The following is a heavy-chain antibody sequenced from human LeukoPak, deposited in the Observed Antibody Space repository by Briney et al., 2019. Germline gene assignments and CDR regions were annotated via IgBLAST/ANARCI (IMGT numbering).Heavy chain of an antibody. Sequence: SETLSLTCTVSGGSISNYWWSWIRQPPGKGLKWIGYVFDSGGTNYNPSLKGRVTISVDTSKKQFSLKLSSVTAADTAVYYCARGYSSSWNHFDYWGQGTLVTVSS. CDR2: VFDSGGT. CDR3: ARGYSSSWNHFDY. J-gene: IGHJ4*02. D-gene: IGHD6-13*01. V-gene: IGHV4-59*01. CDR1: GGSISNYW.